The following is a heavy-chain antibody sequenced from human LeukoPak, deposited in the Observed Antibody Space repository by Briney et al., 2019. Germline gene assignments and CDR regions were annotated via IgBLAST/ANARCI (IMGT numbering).Heavy chain of an antibody. V-gene: IGHV3-74*01. CDR2: INSDGSST. D-gene: IGHD6-13*01. CDR1: GFTFDDYA. CDR3: ASLPLAAPDVDY. Sequence: PGGSLRLSCAASGFTFDDYAMHWVRQAPGKGLVWVSRINSDGSSTSYADSVKGRFTISRDNAKNTLYLQMNSLRAEDTAVYYCASLPLAAPDVDYWGQGTLVTVSS. J-gene: IGHJ4*02.